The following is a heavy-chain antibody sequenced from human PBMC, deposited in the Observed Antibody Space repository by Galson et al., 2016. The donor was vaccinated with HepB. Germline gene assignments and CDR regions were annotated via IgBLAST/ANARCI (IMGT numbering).Heavy chain of an antibody. V-gene: IGHV6-1*01. J-gene: IGHJ1*01. CDR2: TFYRSNWQN. CDR1: GDSVSSNTAG. D-gene: IGHD7-27*01. Sequence: CAISGDSVSSNTAGWNWIRQSPSRGLEWLGRTFYRSNWQNDYAESVKSRITINPDTSKDQFSLQLNSVTPEDTAVYYCARSYLLGRGFGWWGQGTLVTVSS. CDR3: ARSYLLGRGFGW.